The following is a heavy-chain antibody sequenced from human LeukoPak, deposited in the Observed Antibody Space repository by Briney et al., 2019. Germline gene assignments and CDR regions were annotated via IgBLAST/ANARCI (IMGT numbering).Heavy chain of an antibody. CDR3: ARVVLDHYYDSSGYLGTLDY. CDR2: ISAYNTNT. J-gene: IGHJ4*02. CDR1: GYAFTNYG. V-gene: IGHV1-18*01. Sequence: GASVKVSCKASGYAFTNYGITWVRQAPGQGLEWMGCISAYNTNTNYAQKLQGRVTMTTDTSTSTAYMELRSLRSDDTAVYYCARVVLDHYYDSSGYLGTLDYWGQGTLVTVSS. D-gene: IGHD3-22*01.